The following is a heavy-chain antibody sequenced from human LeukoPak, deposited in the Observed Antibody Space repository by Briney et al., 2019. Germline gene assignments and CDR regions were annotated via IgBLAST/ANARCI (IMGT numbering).Heavy chain of an antibody. CDR3: ARGSVSGNYGGRYFDY. Sequence: GGSLRLSCAASGFTFTSYDMTWVRQAPGKGLEWVSVITGGGGSTYNADSVKGRFTISRDKSKGTLYLQMNSLRAEDTAVYYCARGSVSGNYGGRYFDYWGQGTLVTVSS. CDR2: ITGGGGST. CDR1: GFTFTSYD. V-gene: IGHV3-23*01. D-gene: IGHD1-26*01. J-gene: IGHJ4*02.